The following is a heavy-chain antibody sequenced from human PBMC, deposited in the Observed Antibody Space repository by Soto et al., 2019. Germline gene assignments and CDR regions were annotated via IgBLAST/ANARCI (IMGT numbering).Heavy chain of an antibody. J-gene: IGHJ2*01. D-gene: IGHD3-3*01. CDR3: ARDLGPTIFGVLTHGWYFDL. Sequence: LRLSCAASGFTFSSYSMNWVRQAPGKGLEWVSYISSSSSTIYYADSVKGRFTSSRDNAKNSLYLQMNSLRDEDTAVYYCARDLGPTIFGVLTHGWYFDLWGRGTLVTVSS. CDR1: GFTFSSYS. V-gene: IGHV3-48*02. CDR2: ISSSSSTI.